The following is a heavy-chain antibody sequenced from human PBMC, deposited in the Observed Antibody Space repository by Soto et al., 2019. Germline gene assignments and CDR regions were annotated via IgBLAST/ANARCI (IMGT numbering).Heavy chain of an antibody. CDR1: GASISGFY. CDR2: IYATGTT. V-gene: IGHV4-4*07. J-gene: IGHJ5*02. CDR3: VRDGTKTLRDWFDP. D-gene: IGHD1-1*01. Sequence: PSETLSLTCTVSGASISGFYWSWIRKSAGKGLEWIGRIYATGTTDYNPSLKSRVMMSVDTSEKQFSLKLRSVTAADTAVYYCVRDGTKTLRDWFDPWGQG.